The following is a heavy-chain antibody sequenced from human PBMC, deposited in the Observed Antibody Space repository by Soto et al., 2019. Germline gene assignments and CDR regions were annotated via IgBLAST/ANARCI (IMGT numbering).Heavy chain of an antibody. CDR3: AGAIVGDTTYDY. V-gene: IGHV3-21*01. CDR2: ISSSSSYI. CDR1: GFTFSSYS. Sequence: EVQLVESGGGLVKPGGSLRLSCAASGFTFSSYSMNWVRQAPGKGLEWVSSISSSSSYIYYADSVKGRFTISRDNAKNSLYLQMYSLTAEHTAVYYCAGAIVGDTTYDYWGQGTLVTVSS. D-gene: IGHD1-26*01. J-gene: IGHJ4*02.